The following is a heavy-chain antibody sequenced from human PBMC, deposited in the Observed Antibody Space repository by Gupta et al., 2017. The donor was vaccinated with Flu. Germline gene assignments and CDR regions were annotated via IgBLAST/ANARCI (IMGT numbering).Heavy chain of an antibody. CDR3: ARTTGGNFQH. D-gene: IGHD1-1*01. CDR2: IIPICGTA. Sequence: QVQRVKSGAEGKKPGSSVKVSCKASGGTFSSYAISWVRQAPGQGLEWMGGIIPICGTANYAQKFQGRLTITADESTSTAYMELSSLRSEDTAVYYCARTTGGNFQHWGQGTLVTVSS. CDR1: GGTFSSYA. J-gene: IGHJ1*01. V-gene: IGHV1-69*12.